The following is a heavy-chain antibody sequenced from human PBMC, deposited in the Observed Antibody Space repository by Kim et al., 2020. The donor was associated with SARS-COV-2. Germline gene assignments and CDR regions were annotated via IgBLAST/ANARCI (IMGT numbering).Heavy chain of an antibody. V-gene: IGHV1-46*01. CDR3: ASTFHCSSARCYSYYGVDV. J-gene: IGHJ6*02. Sequence: ASVKVSCKASGYTFTSSYVHWVRQAPGQGLEWMGILNPSGGTTTYAQKFQGRVTMTRDTSTSTAYMELSSLRSEDTAVYYCASTFHCSSARCYSYYGVDVWGQGTTVTVCS. D-gene: IGHD2-2*01. CDR2: LNPSGGTT. CDR1: GYTFTSSY.